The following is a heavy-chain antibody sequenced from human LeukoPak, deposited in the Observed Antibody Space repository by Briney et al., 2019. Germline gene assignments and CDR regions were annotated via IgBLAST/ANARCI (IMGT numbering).Heavy chain of an antibody. Sequence: GGSLRLSCAASGFTFSTDAMSWVRQAPGKGLEWVSAISGSGGSTYYADSVKGRFTISRDNSKNTLYLQMNSLRAEDTAVYYCAKGIRSSSTFYYYYYMDVWGKGTTVTVSS. CDR2: ISGSGGST. D-gene: IGHD6-13*01. CDR1: GFTFSTDA. J-gene: IGHJ6*03. V-gene: IGHV3-23*01. CDR3: AKGIRSSSTFYYYYYMDV.